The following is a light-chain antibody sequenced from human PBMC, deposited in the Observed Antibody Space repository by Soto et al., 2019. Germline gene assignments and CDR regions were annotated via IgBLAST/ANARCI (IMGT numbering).Light chain of an antibody. CDR3: QQYSSYSPIT. CDR1: QDIDNF. V-gene: IGKV1-33*01. CDR2: DAS. J-gene: IGKJ5*01. Sequence: DIQLTQSPSSLSASLGDRVTITCQASQDIDNFLNFYQHKPGAAPKILIYDASTLAPGGPPRCIGNEAWAEFPPTINGLQPDDFATYYCQQYSSYSPITFGQGTRLEIK.